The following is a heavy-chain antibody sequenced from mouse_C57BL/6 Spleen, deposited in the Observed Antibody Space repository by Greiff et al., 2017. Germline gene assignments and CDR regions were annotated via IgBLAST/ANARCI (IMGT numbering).Heavy chain of an antibody. V-gene: IGHV1-80*01. J-gene: IGHJ1*03. CDR1: GFAFSSYW. D-gene: IGHD1-1*01. CDR3: AREEYYGSSGYFDV. CDR2: IYPGDGDT. Sequence: VQLQQSGAELVKPGASVKISCKASGFAFSSYWMNWVKQRPGKGLEWIGQIYPGDGDTNYNGKFKGKATLTADKSSSTAYMQLSSLTSEDSAVYFCAREEYYGSSGYFDVWGTGTTVTVSS.